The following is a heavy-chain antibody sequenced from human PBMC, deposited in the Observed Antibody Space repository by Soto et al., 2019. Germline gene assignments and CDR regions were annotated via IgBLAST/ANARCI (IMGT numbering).Heavy chain of an antibody. J-gene: IGHJ4*02. CDR1: GYTFTSYY. D-gene: IGHD1-26*01. CDR3: ERERSVTNFDY. CDR2: INPSGGST. V-gene: IGHV1-46*01. Sequence: GASVKVSCKASGYTFTSYYMHWVRQAPGQGLEWMGIINPSGGSTSDAQKFQGRGTMTRDTSTSTVYMELSSLRSEDTAVYYCERERSVTNFDYWGQGTLVTVSS.